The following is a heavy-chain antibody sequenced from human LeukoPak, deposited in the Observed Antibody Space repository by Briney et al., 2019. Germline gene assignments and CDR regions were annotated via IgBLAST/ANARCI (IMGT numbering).Heavy chain of an antibody. Sequence: PSETLSPTCAVYGGSFSGYYWSWIRQPPGKGLEWIGEINHSGSTNYNPPLKSRVTISVDTSKNQFSLKLSSVTAADTAVYYCARGVAGDIVVVPAAIGAGPLDYWGQGTLVTVSS. J-gene: IGHJ4*02. CDR2: INHSGST. CDR1: GGSFSGYY. V-gene: IGHV4-34*01. CDR3: ARGVAGDIVVVPAAIGAGPLDY. D-gene: IGHD2-2*01.